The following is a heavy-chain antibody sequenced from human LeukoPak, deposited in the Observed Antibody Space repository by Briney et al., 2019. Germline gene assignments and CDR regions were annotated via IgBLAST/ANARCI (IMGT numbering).Heavy chain of an antibody. V-gene: IGHV4-39*01. CDR2: IYYSGST. J-gene: IGHJ3*02. CDR3: ASGGYDFWSGYFPHDAFDI. CDR1: GGSISSSSYY. Sequence: SETLSLTCTVSGGSISSSSYYWGWIRQPQGKGLEWIGSIYYSGSTYYNPSLKSRVTISVDTSKNQFSLKLSSVTAADTAVYYCASGGYDFWSGYFPHDAFDIWGQGTMVTVSS. D-gene: IGHD3-3*01.